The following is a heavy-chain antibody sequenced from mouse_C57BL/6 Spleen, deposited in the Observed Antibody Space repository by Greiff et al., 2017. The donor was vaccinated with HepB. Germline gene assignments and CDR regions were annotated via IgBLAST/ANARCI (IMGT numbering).Heavy chain of an antibody. V-gene: IGHV15-2*01. CDR3: ARRRNYYGSVWYFDV. CDR2: ILPSIGRT. D-gene: IGHD1-1*01. CDR1: DSEVFPIAY. J-gene: IGHJ1*03. Sequence: QVQLKQSGSELRSPGSSVKLSCKDFDSEVFPIAYMSWVRQKPGHGFEWIGGILPSIGRTIYGEKFEDKATLDADTLSNTAYLELNSLTSEDSAIYYCARRRNYYGSVWYFDVWGTGTTVTVSS.